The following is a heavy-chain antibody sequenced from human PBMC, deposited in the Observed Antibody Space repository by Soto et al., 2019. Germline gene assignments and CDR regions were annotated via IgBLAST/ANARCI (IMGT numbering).Heavy chain of an antibody. J-gene: IGHJ5*02. CDR1: GGSISSYY. Sequence: QVQLQESGPGLVKPSETLSLTCTVSGGSISSYYWSWIRQPPGKGLEWIGYIYYSGSTNYNPSLNXRXTXXVDTSNNHSSLKLSSVTAPDPAVYYCARGQGRFDPWGQGTLVTVSS. V-gene: IGHV4-59*01. CDR3: ARGQGRFDP. CDR2: IYYSGST.